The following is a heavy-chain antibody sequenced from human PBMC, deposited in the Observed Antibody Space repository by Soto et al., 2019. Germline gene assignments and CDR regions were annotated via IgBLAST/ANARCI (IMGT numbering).Heavy chain of an antibody. CDR3: AKDLGPYIVVVVAANG. D-gene: IGHD2-15*01. Sequence: GGSLRLSCAASGFTFSSYAMSWVRQAPGKGLEWVSAISGSGGSTYYADSVKGRFTISRDNSKNTLYLQMTSLRAEDTAVYYCAKDLGPYIVVVVAANGWGQGTLVTVSS. CDR2: ISGSGGST. CDR1: GFTFSSYA. V-gene: IGHV3-23*01. J-gene: IGHJ4*02.